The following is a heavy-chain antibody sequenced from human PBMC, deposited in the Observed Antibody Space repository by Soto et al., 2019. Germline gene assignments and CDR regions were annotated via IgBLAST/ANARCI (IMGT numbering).Heavy chain of an antibody. CDR3: ARGRYGDY. D-gene: IGHD1-1*01. CDR2: ISAHNGNT. CDR1: GYGFTTYG. V-gene: IGHV1-18*01. Sequence: QVHLVQSGAEVKKPGASVKVSCKGSGYGFTTYGITSVRQAPGQGLEWMAWISAHNGNTNYAQKLQGRGTVTRNTSTSTAYMEPRSLRSNDTAVYYCARGRYGDYWGQGALVTVSS. J-gene: IGHJ4*02.